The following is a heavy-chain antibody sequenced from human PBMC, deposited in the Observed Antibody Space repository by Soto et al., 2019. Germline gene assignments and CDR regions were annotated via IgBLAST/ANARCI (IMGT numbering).Heavy chain of an antibody. CDR2: ISGSGGST. V-gene: IGHV3-23*01. Sequence: GGSLRLSCAASGFTFSSYAMSWVRQAPGKGLEWVSAISGSGGSTYYADSVKGRFTISRDNSKNTLYLQMNSLRAEDTAVYYCAKEHLNIVVVVAATPLYFDYWGQGTLVTVS. J-gene: IGHJ4*02. D-gene: IGHD2-15*01. CDR3: AKEHLNIVVVVAATPLYFDY. CDR1: GFTFSSYA.